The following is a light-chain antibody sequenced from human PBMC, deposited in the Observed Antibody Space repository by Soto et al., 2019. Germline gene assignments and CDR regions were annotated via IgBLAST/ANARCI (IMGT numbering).Light chain of an antibody. J-gene: IGKJ1*01. CDR2: GAS. V-gene: IGKV3-20*01. Sequence: DIVLTQSPGTLSLSPGERATLSCRASPSVTGTYLAWYQQKPGQAPRLLVYGASRRATGIPDRFSGSGSGTDFTLTISRLEPEDFAVYYCQHYGSSLWTFGQGTKVEIK. CDR3: QHYGSSLWT. CDR1: PSVTGTY.